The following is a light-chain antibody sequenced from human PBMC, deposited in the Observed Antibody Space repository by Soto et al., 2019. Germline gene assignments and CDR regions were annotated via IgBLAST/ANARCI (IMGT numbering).Light chain of an antibody. Sequence: EVVLTHSPVTLSLSPGERATLSCRASQSFRGLLAWYQQKPGQAPRLLIYDASTRDTGIPARFSGSGSGTEFTLTISSLQSEDYAVYYCQPYNDWPSWTFGQGTKVDIK. V-gene: IGKV3D-15*01. J-gene: IGKJ1*01. CDR2: DAS. CDR1: QSFRGL. CDR3: QPYNDWPSWT.